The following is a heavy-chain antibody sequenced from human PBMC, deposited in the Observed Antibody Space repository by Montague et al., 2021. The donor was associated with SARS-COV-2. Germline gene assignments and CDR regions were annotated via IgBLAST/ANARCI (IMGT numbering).Heavy chain of an antibody. Sequence: SETLSLTCTVSGGSISSSSYYWGWIRQPPGKGLEWIGSIYYRGSTYYNPSLKSRVTISADTSKNQFSLKLSSVTAADTAVYYCARVGRQQLGRLSGMDVWGQGTTVTVSS. D-gene: IGHD6-13*01. CDR1: GGSISSSSYY. J-gene: IGHJ6*02. CDR3: ARVGRQQLGRLSGMDV. V-gene: IGHV4-39*07. CDR2: IYYRGST.